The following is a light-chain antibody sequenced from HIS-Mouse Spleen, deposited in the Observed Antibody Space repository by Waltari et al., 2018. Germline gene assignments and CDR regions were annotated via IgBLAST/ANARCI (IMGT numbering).Light chain of an antibody. CDR2: EDS. V-gene: IGLV3-10*01. CDR1: ALPKKY. Sequence: SYELTQPPPVSVSPRQTARITCPGDALPKKYAYWYQQKSGQAPVLVIYEDSKPHSGIPEGFSGSSSGTMATLTISGAQVEDEADYYCYSTDSSGNHRVFGGGTKLTVL. CDR3: YSTDSSGNHRV. J-gene: IGLJ2*01.